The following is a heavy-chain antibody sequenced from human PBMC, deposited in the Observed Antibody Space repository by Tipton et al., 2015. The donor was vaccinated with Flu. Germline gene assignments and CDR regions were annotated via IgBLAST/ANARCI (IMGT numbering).Heavy chain of an antibody. D-gene: IGHD3-3*01. Sequence: LRLSCSVSGASINSHYWSWFRQPAGKGLEWIGRIYASGSINYNASLKSRVTMSLDTSKNQVSLRLSSVTAADTAVYYCSTLHYDYWTPPGRGLDVWGQGTTVTVSS. V-gene: IGHV4-4*07. CDR2: IYASGSI. CDR1: GASINSHY. J-gene: IGHJ6*02. CDR3: STLHYDYWTPPGRGLDV.